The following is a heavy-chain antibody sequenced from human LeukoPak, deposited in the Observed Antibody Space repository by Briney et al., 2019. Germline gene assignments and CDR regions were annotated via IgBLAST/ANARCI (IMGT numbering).Heavy chain of an antibody. CDR2: IIPILGIA. J-gene: IGHJ4*02. CDR3: ARDSVLRYFDY. V-gene: IGHV1-69*04. D-gene: IGHD3-9*01. CDR1: GYTFTSYG. Sequence: GASVKVSCKASGYTFTSYGISWVRQAPGQGLEWMGRIIPILGIANYAQKFQGRVTITADKSTSTAYMELSSLRSEDTAVYYCARDSVLRYFDYWGQGTLVIVSS.